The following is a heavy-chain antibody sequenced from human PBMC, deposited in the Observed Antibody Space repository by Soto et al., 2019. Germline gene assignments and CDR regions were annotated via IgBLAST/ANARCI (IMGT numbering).Heavy chain of an antibody. J-gene: IGHJ4*02. CDR1: GYTFTSYG. CDR2: ISAYNGNT. D-gene: IGHD6-19*01. V-gene: IGHV1-18*01. CDR3: ARDSRQVAVAGIPDYFDY. Sequence: QVQLVQSGAEVKKPGASVKVSCKASGYTFTSYGISWVRQAPGQGLEWMGWISAYNGNTNYAQKLQGRVTMTTDTSTSTAYMDLRSLRSDDTAVYYCARDSRQVAVAGIPDYFDYWGQGTLVTVSS.